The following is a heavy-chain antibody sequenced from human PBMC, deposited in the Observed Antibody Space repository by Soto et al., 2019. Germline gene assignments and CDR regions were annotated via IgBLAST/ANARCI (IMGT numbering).Heavy chain of an antibody. CDR3: ARGKYPGSVDV. V-gene: IGHV3-11*01. J-gene: IGHJ3*01. CDR1: GFTFSDYY. Sequence: QMQLVESGGGLVRSGGSLKLSCVSSGFTFSDYYMHWMRQAPGKGLEWVSCISGPGSVLSYADSVKGRFTISRDNAKDSLFLQVNNLRAEDTALYCCARGKYPGSVDVWGQGTMVTVSS. CDR2: ISGPGSVL.